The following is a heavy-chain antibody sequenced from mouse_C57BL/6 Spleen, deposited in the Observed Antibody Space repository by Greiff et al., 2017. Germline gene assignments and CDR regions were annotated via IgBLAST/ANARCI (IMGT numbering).Heavy chain of an antibody. D-gene: IGHD1-1*01. CDR2: IDPSDSET. J-gene: IGHJ4*01. CDR1: GYTFTSYW. V-gene: IGHV1-52*01. Sequence: QVQLQQPGAELVRPGSSVTLSCKASGYTFTSYWMHWVKQRPIQGLEWIGNIDPSDSETHYNQKFKDKATLTVDKSSSTAYMQLSSLTSEDSAVYYCARGSYYGSSYGAMDYWGQGTSVTVSS. CDR3: ARGSYYGSSYGAMDY.